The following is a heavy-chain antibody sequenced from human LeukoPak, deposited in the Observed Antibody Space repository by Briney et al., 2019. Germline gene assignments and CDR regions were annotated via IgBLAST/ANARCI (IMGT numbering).Heavy chain of an antibody. CDR3: ARDVGEYCSSTNCYASHY. J-gene: IGHJ4*02. V-gene: IGHV3-21*01. CDR2: ITSTSSYI. Sequence: GGSLRLSCEASGFTFSNYNMNWVRQAPGKELEWVSSITSTSSYIYYADSVKGRFTISRDNAKNSLYLQMSSLGAEDTAVYYCARDVGEYCSSTNCYASHYWGQGTLVTVSS. CDR1: GFTFSNYN. D-gene: IGHD2-2*01.